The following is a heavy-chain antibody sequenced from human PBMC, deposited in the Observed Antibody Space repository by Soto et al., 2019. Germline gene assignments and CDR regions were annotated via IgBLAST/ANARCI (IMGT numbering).Heavy chain of an antibody. D-gene: IGHD2-15*01. Sequence: SETLSLTCTVSGGSISSYYWSWIRQPPGKGLEWIGYIYYSGSTNYNPSLKSRVTISVDTSKNQFSLKLSSVTAADTAVYYCARDGCSGGSCYSGSAYNWFDPWGQGTLVTVSS. CDR3: ARDGCSGGSCYSGSAYNWFDP. CDR1: GGSISSYY. V-gene: IGHV4-59*01. J-gene: IGHJ5*02. CDR2: IYYSGST.